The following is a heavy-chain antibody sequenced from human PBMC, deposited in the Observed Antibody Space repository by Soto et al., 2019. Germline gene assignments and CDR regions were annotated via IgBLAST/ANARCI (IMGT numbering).Heavy chain of an antibody. CDR2: IYYSGST. V-gene: IGHV4-39*01. CDR1: GGSISSSSYY. CDR3: AETSLWFGELASRISGMDV. J-gene: IGHJ6*02. Sequence: SETLSLTCTVSGGSISSSSYYWGWIRQPPGKGLEWIGSIYYSGSTYYNPSLKSRVTISVDTSKNQFSLKLSSVTAADTAVYYCAETSLWFGELASRISGMDVWGQGTTVTVSS. D-gene: IGHD3-10*01.